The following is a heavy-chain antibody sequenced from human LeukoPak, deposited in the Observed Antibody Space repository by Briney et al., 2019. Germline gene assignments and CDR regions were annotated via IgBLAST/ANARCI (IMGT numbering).Heavy chain of an antibody. CDR3: ARGGGYPDY. J-gene: IGHJ4*02. D-gene: IGHD3-22*01. CDR1: GFTFSRNW. V-gene: IGHV3-7*01. Sequence: PGGSLRLSCAGSGFTFSRNWMCWVRQAPGKGLEWVANIKHDGSEESYVDSVKGRFTVSRDNAKKSLFLQMNSLRAGDTAVYYCARGGGYPDYWGQGALVTVSS. CDR2: IKHDGSEE.